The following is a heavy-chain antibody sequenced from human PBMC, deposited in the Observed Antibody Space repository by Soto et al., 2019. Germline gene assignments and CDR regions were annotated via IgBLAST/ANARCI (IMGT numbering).Heavy chain of an antibody. V-gene: IGHV5-51*01. CDR1: GYSFSSYW. CDR3: VRSTVTYYFDY. Sequence: PGESLKISCKGSGYSFSSYWIGWVRQMPGKGLECMGIIYPGDSETRYRPSFQGQVTISVDKSINTAYLQWSSLKASDTAMYYCVRSTVTYYFDYWGQGTLVTVSS. CDR2: IYPGDSET. J-gene: IGHJ4*02. D-gene: IGHD4-17*01.